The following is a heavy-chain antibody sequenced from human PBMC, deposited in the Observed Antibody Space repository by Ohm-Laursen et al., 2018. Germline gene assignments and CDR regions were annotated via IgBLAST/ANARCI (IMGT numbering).Heavy chain of an antibody. CDR2: IYHSGST. J-gene: IGHJ4*02. V-gene: IGHV4-38-2*01. CDR1: GYSISSGYY. Sequence: SDTLSLTCAVSGYSISSGYYWGWIRQPPGQGLEWIGSIYHSGSTYYNPSLKSRVTISVDTSKNQFSLNLSSVTAADTAVYYCARVEQQLTYYFDYWGQGALVTVSS. CDR3: ARVEQQLTYYFDY. D-gene: IGHD6-13*01.